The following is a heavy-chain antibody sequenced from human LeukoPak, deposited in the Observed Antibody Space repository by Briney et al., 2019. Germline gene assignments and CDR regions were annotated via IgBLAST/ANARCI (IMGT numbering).Heavy chain of an antibody. V-gene: IGHV4-4*02. CDR3: ARGRPYSGGYHLDY. D-gene: IGHD1-26*01. Sequence: PSGTLSLTCAVSGGSIRGSNWWSWVRQPPGKGLEWIGEIYHSGSTNYNPSLKSRVTISVDRSKNQFSLKLRSVTAADTAVYYCARGRPYSGGYHLDYWGQGTLVTVSA. CDR2: IYHSGST. J-gene: IGHJ4*02. CDR1: GGSIRGSNW.